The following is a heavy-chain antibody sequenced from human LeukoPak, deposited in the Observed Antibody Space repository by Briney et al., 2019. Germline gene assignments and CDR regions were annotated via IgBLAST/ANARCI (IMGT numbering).Heavy chain of an antibody. CDR3: AREGGYSYGYLFDY. J-gene: IGHJ4*02. D-gene: IGHD5-18*01. Sequence: SETLSLTCTVSGGSISSFYWSWIRQPPGKGLEWIGYIYYSGSTNYNPSLKSRVTISVDTSKNQFSLKLSSVTAADTAVYYCAREGGYSYGYLFDYWGQGTLVTVSS. CDR1: GGSISSFY. CDR2: IYYSGST. V-gene: IGHV4-59*01.